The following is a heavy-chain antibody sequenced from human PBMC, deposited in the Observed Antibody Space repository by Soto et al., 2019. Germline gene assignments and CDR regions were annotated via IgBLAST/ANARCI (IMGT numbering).Heavy chain of an antibody. J-gene: IGHJ3*02. CDR1: GFTFDDFA. D-gene: IGHD2-15*01. Sequence: GGSLRLSCAASGFTFDDFAMHWVRQHPGKGLEWVSGVNWSGGSTAYSESVKGRFTISRDSAKNSLFLEMNSLRAEDTALYYCLKANDKLFVEGGPFDMWGHGTMVTV. CDR3: LKANDKLFVEGGPFDM. V-gene: IGHV3-9*01. CDR2: VNWSGGST.